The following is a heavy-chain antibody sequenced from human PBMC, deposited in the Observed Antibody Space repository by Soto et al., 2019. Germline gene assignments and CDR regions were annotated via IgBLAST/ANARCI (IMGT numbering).Heavy chain of an antibody. CDR2: IYYSGST. CDR3: ASVKPSHRSGGNSNWFDP. Sequence: SETLSLICTVSGGSISSGGYYWSWIRQHPGKGLEWIGYIYYSGSTNYNPSLKSRVTISVDTSKNQFSLKLSSVTAADTAVYYCASVKPSHRSGGNSNWFDPWGQGTLVTVSS. CDR1: GGSISSGGYY. J-gene: IGHJ5*02. V-gene: IGHV4-31*03. D-gene: IGHD2-15*01.